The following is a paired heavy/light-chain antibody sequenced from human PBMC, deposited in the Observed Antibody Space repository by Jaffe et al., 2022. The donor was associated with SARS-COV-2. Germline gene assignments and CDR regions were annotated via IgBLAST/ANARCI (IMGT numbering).Heavy chain of an antibody. V-gene: IGHV3-23*01. CDR2: ISGSGGST. CDR3: AKGGVVPAATSRINWFDP. Sequence: EVQLLESGGGLVQPGGSLRLSCAASGFTFSSYAMSWVRQAPGKGLEWVSAISGSGGSTYYADSVKGRFTISRDNSKNTLYLQMNSLRAEDTAVYYCAKGGVVPAATSRINWFDPWGQGTLVTVSS. D-gene: IGHD2-2*01. J-gene: IGHJ5*02. CDR1: GFTFSSYA.
Light chain of an antibody. Sequence: QPVLTQPPSASASLGASVTLTCTLSSGYSNYKVDWYQQRPGKGPRFVMRVGTGGIVGSKGDGIPDRFSVLGSGLNRYLTIKNIQEEDESDYHCGADHGSGSNFHWVFGGGTKLTVL. CDR2: VGTGGIVG. J-gene: IGLJ3*02. V-gene: IGLV9-49*01. CDR1: SGYSNYK. CDR3: GADHGSGSNFHWV.